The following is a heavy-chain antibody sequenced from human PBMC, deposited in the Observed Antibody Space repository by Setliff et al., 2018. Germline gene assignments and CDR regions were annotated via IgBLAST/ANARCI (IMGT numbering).Heavy chain of an antibody. CDR3: ARGRHPPWSGYPYYYMDV. CDR2: IIPIFGTA. J-gene: IGHJ6*03. V-gene: IGHV1-69*06. D-gene: IGHD3-3*01. CDR1: GGTFSSYA. Sequence: ASVKVSCKASGGTFSSYAISWVRQAPGQGLEWMGRIIPIFGTANYAQKFQGRVTITADKSTSTAYMELSSLRSEDTAVYYFARGRHPPWSGYPYYYMDVWGKGTTVTVSS.